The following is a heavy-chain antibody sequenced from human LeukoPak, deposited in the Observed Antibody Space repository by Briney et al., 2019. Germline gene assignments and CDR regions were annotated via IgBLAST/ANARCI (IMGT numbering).Heavy chain of an antibody. Sequence: GGSLRLSCAASGFTFSGFAMSWVRRTPGKWLEWVSCISGSGDNTLYADYVKGRFTISRDNSKNTLYLEMNSLRAEDTAIYYCAKMKGHPLPKYYMDVWGQGTTVTVSS. D-gene: IGHD1-26*01. CDR3: AKMKGHPLPKYYMDV. J-gene: IGHJ6*01. V-gene: IGHV3-23*01. CDR2: ISGSGDNT. CDR1: GFTFSGFA.